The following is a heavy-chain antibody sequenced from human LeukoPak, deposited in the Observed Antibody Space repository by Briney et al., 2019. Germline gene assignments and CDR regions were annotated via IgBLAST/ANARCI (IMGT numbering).Heavy chain of an antibody. CDR3: AKIGQQLDY. Sequence: GGSLRLSCAASGFTFSSHSMHWVRQAPGKGLEWVAVISYDGSNKYYADSVKGRFTISRDNSKSTLYLQMNSLRAEDTAVYYCAKIGQQLDYWGQGTLVTVSS. D-gene: IGHD6-13*01. CDR2: ISYDGSNK. V-gene: IGHV3-30*18. J-gene: IGHJ4*02. CDR1: GFTFSSHS.